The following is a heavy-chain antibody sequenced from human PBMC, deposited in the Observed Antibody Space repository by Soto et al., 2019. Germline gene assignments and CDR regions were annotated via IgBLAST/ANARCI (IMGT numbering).Heavy chain of an antibody. CDR1: GGSISSYY. CDR3: ASHVLAVAGPYWYFDL. J-gene: IGHJ2*01. Sequence: QVQLQESGPGLVKPSETLSLTCTVSGGSISSYYWSWIRQPPGKGLEWIGYIYYSGSTNYNPSLKRRVPISLDTSKNQSSLKLSSVTAADTAVYYCASHVLAVAGPYWYFDLWGRGTLVTVSS. CDR2: IYYSGST. V-gene: IGHV4-59*08. D-gene: IGHD6-19*01.